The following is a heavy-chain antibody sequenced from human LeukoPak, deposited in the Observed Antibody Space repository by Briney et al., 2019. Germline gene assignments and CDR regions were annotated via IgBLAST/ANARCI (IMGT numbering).Heavy chain of an antibody. CDR3: ARCANPATAFDY. D-gene: IGHD2-21*02. CDR2: INPNSGDT. CDR1: GYTFTGYY. V-gene: IGHV1-2*02. J-gene: IGHJ4*02. Sequence: ASVKVSCKASGYTFTGYYLHWVRQAPGHGLGWMGWINPNSGDTNYAQRFQGRVTMTRDTSISTAYMELSRLRSDDTAVYYCARCANPATAFDYWGQGTLVTVSS.